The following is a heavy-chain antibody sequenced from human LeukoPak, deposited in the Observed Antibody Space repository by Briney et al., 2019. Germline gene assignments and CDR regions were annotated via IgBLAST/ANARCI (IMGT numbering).Heavy chain of an antibody. J-gene: IGHJ6*03. CDR1: GYTFTTYG. V-gene: IGHV1-18*01. Sequence: VASVKVSCKASGYTFTTYGINWVRQAPGQGLEWMGWISAYNGNTNYAQKLQGRVTLTTDTSTSTAHMELRGLRSDDTAVYYCARTAPGTSLGGYYYYMDVWGKGTTVTVSS. CDR3: ARTAPGTSLGGYYYYMDV. D-gene: IGHD1/OR15-1a*01. CDR2: ISAYNGNT.